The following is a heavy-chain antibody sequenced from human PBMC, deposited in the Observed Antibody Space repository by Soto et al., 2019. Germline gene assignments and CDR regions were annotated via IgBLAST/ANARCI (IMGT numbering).Heavy chain of an antibody. J-gene: IGHJ4*02. CDR2: IYYSGST. CDR3: ARGGHYYDSSGYYPLGY. D-gene: IGHD3-22*01. V-gene: IGHV4-30-4*01. Sequence: SETLSLTCTVSGGSISSGDYYWSWIRQPPGKGLEWIGYIYYSGSTYYNPSLKSRVTISVDTSKNQFSLKLSSVTAADTAVYYCARGGHYYDSSGYYPLGYWGQGTLVTVSS. CDR1: GGSISSGDYY.